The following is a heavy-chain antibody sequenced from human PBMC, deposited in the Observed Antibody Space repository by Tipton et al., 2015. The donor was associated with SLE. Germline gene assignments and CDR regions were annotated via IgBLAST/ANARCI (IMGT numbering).Heavy chain of an antibody. CDR2: IYHSGST. V-gene: IGHV4-38-2*02. CDR1: GYSISSGYF. J-gene: IGHJ3*02. CDR3: ARDRDWGSLDAFDI. Sequence: TLSLTCAVSGYSISSGYFWGWIRQPPGKGLEWIGSIYHSGSTYYNPSLKSRVTISVDTSKNQFSLKLSSVTAADMAVYYCARDRDWGSLDAFDIWGQGTKVTVSS. D-gene: IGHD7-27*01.